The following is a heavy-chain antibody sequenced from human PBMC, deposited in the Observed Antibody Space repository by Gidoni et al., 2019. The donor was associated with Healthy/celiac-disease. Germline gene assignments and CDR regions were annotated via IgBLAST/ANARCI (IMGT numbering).Heavy chain of an antibody. CDR1: GGSISSGGYS. V-gene: IGHV4-30-2*01. CDR3: ARLDTESNWFDP. J-gene: IGHJ5*02. Sequence: QLQLQESGSGLVKPSQTLSLTCAVSGGSISSGGYSWSWIRQPPGKGLEWIGYIYHSWSTYYNPSLKSRVTISVDRSKNQFSLKLSSVTAADTAVYYCARLDTESNWFDPWGQGTLVTVSS. CDR2: IYHSWST. D-gene: IGHD5-18*01.